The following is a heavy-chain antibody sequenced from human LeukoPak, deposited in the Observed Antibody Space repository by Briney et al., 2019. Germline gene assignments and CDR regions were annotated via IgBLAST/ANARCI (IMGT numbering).Heavy chain of an antibody. CDR3: ARGSRCSGGSCYAYYYYYMDV. CDR2: IYYSGST. V-gene: IGHV4-59*11. Sequence: SETLSLTCTVSGGSISSHYWSWIRQPPGKGLGWIGYIYYSGSTNYNPSLKSRVTISVDTSKNQFSLKLSSVTAADTAVYYCARGSRCSGGSCYAYYYYYMDVWGKGTTVTVSS. D-gene: IGHD2-15*01. CDR1: GGSISSHY. J-gene: IGHJ6*03.